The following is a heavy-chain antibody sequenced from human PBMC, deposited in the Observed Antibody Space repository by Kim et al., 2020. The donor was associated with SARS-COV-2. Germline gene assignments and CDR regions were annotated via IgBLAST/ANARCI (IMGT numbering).Heavy chain of an antibody. J-gene: IGHJ5*02. CDR1: GGSISSYY. D-gene: IGHD3-22*01. Sequence: SETLSLTCTVSGGSISSYYWSWIRQPPGKGLEWIGYIYYSGSTNYNPSLKSRVTISVDTSKNQFSLKLSSVTAADTAVYYCARHYMYYYDSSGYYWGLDPWGQGTLVTVSS. CDR3: ARHYMYYYDSSGYYWGLDP. CDR2: IYYSGST. V-gene: IGHV4-59*08.